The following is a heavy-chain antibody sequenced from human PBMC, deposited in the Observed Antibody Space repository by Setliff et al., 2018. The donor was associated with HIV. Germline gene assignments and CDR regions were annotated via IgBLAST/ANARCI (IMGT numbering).Heavy chain of an antibody. D-gene: IGHD3-22*01. V-gene: IGHV1-46*01. CDR3: ARGDYYDSSGYYYVPLYYYYGMDV. CDR2: INPSGGST. Sequence: ASVKVSCKASGYTFTSYYMHWVRQAPGQGLEWMGIINPSGGSTSYAQKFQGRVTMTRDTSTSTVYMELSSLGSEDTAVYYCARGDYYDSSGYYYVPLYYYYGMDVWGQGTTVTVSS. J-gene: IGHJ6*02. CDR1: GYTFTSYY.